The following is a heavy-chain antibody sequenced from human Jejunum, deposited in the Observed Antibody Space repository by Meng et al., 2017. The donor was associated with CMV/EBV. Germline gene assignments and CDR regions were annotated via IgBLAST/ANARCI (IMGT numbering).Heavy chain of an antibody. J-gene: IGHJ4*02. CDR1: GFIYNKYA. CDR2: IGGSGSHI. CDR3: VRQRWSGYSYYFDY. D-gene: IGHD3-3*01. Sequence: SGFIYNKYAMSWVRQAPGKGLECVSGIGGSGSHIFHADSVRGRFTISRDNARNTLYLHLDSLRVEDTAVYYCVRQRWSGYSYYFDYWGQGTLVTVSS. V-gene: IGHV3-23*01.